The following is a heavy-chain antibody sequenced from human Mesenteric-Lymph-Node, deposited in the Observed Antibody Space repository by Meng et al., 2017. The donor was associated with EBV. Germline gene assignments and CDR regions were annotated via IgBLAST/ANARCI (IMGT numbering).Heavy chain of an antibody. J-gene: IGHJ4*01. V-gene: IGHV6-1*01. CDR2: TYYRSKWYN. Sequence: QVQLQQSGPGLVKPSQTLSLTCAISGDSVANTNVAWNWIRQSPSRGLEWLGRTYYRSKWYNEYAQSVKGRITINPDTSKSEFSLQLNSVTPDDTAVYYCSRESWRAFDYWDQGTLVTVSS. CDR3: SRESWRAFDY. CDR1: GDSVANTNVA.